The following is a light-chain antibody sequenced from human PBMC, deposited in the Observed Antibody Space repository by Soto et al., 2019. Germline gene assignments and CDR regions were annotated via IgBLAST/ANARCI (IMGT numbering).Light chain of an antibody. Sequence: DVVMTQTPLSLSVAPGQPASISCKSSQSLLHITGETFLFWYLQKPGQSPKLLIYEVSTRVSGVPDRFSGSGSGTDFTLEISRVETDDFGIYYCMQSTKLPPTFGQGTRLGIE. CDR1: QSLLHITGETF. J-gene: IGKJ5*01. CDR3: MQSTKLPPT. CDR2: EVS. V-gene: IGKV2D-29*02.